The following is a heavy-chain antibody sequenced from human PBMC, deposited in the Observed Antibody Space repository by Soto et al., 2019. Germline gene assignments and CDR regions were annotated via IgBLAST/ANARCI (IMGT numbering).Heavy chain of an antibody. CDR2: IKQDGSEK. D-gene: IGHD2-15*01. CDR3: ATQGVIAATFYAMDV. V-gene: IGHV3-7*01. Sequence: GGSLRLSCAASGFTCSSSWMSWVRQAPGKGLEWVANIKQDGSEKYYWGSVKGRFSISRDNANNSLYLQMNSLRAEDTAVYYCATQGVIAATFYAMDVWGQGTTVTVSS. CDR1: GFTCSSSW. J-gene: IGHJ6*02.